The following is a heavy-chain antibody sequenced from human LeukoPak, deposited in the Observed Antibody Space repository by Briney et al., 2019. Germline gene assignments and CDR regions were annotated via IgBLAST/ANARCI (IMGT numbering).Heavy chain of an antibody. CDR3: ARGGDYLLYYYGMDV. V-gene: IGHV1-69*04. J-gene: IGHJ6*02. CDR2: IIPILGIA. CDR1: GGTFSSYA. D-gene: IGHD4-17*01. Sequence: ASVKVSCKASGGTFSSYAISWVRQAPGQGLEWMGRIIPILGIANYAQKFQGRVTITADKSTSTAYMELSSLRSEDTAVYHCARGGDYLLYYYGMDVWGQGTTVTVSS.